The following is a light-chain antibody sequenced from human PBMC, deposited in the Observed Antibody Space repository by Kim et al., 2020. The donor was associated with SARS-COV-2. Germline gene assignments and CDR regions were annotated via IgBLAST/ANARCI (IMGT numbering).Light chain of an antibody. CDR3: SSYTSSSTLKV. Sequence: QSALTQPASVSGSPGQSITISCTGTSSDVGGYNYVSWYQQHPGKAPKLMIYDVSKRPSGVSNRFSGSKSGNTASLTISGLQAEDEADYYCSSYTSSSTLKVFGTGTKV. J-gene: IGLJ1*01. CDR2: DVS. V-gene: IGLV2-14*01. CDR1: SSDVGGYNY.